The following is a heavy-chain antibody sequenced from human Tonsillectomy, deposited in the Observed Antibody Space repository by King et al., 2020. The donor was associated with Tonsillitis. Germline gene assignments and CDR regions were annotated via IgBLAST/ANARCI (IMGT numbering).Heavy chain of an antibody. CDR1: GFSFSRFW. V-gene: IGHV3-7*01. J-gene: IGHJ4*02. D-gene: IGHD2-15*01. Sequence: VQLVESGGGLVQPGGSLRLSCAASGFSFSRFWVTWVRQAPGKGLEWVANIKPDGSEKYYVDSVRGRFTISRDNAKNSLYLQMNSLRAEDTAVYYCARDQLLLPYFDTWGQGTLVTVPS. CDR2: IKPDGSEK. CDR3: ARDQLLLPYFDT.